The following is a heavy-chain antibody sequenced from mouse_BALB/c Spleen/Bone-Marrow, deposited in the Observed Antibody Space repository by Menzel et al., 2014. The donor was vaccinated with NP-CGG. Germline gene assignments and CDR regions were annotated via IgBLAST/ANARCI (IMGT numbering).Heavy chain of an antibody. CDR2: IDPANGNT. D-gene: IGHD1-1*01. V-gene: IGHV14-3*02. Sequence: VQMQQSGAELVKPGVSVKLSCTASGFNIKDTYMHWVKQRPEQGLEWIGRIDPANGNTKYDPKFQGKATITADTSSNTACLQLSSLTSEDAAVYYCASYCYSSNTFAYWGQGTLFTVSA. CDR3: ASYCYSSNTFAY. J-gene: IGHJ3*01. CDR1: GFNIKDTY.